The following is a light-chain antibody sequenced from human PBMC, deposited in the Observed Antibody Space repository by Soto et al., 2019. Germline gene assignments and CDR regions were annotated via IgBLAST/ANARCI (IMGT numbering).Light chain of an antibody. Sequence: EIVLTQSPATLSLSPGESATLSCRASQSVSSLLAWYQQKPGQAPRLLIYDASSRATGIPTRFRGSGSGTDFTLTISSLEPEDFAVYYCQQRSNWPLTFGGGTKVEIK. J-gene: IGKJ4*01. V-gene: IGKV3-11*01. CDR3: QQRSNWPLT. CDR2: DAS. CDR1: QSVSSL.